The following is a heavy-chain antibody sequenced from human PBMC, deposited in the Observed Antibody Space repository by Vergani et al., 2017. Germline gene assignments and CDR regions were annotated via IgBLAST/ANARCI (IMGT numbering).Heavy chain of an antibody. CDR2: IYYSGST. V-gene: IGHV4-31*03. CDR3: AREQDRGYSYGYYFDY. D-gene: IGHD5-18*01. Sequence: QVQLQESGPGLVKPSQTLSLTCTVSGGSISSGGYYWSWIRQHPGKGLEWIGYIYYSGSTYYNPSLKSRVTISVDTSKNQFSLKLSSVTAADTAVYYCAREQDRGYSYGYYFDYWGQGTLVTVSS. CDR1: GGSISSGGYY. J-gene: IGHJ4*02.